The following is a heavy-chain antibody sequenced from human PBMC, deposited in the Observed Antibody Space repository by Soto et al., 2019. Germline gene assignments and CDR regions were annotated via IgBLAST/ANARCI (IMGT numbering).Heavy chain of an antibody. V-gene: IGHV4-39*01. CDR2: IYYSGST. Sequence: SETLSLTCTVSGGSISSSSHYWGWIRQPPGKGLEWIGSIYYSGSTYYNTSLKSRVTISVDTSKNQFSLKLSSVTAADTAVYYCSSGSRYYYDSSGYYNYWGQGTLVTVSS. J-gene: IGHJ4*02. CDR3: SSGSRYYYDSSGYYNY. CDR1: GGSISSSSHY. D-gene: IGHD3-22*01.